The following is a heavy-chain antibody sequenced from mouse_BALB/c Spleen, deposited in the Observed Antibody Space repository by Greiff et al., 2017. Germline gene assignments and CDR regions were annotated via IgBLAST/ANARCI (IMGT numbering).Heavy chain of an antibody. CDR3: ARHGDYSYYLDY. Sequence: EVQLVESGGGLVQPGGSLKLSCAASGFTFSSYTMSWVRQTPEKRLEWVAYISNGGGSTYYPDTVKGRFTISRDNATNTLYLQMSSLKSEDAAMYYCARHGDYSYYLDYWGQGTTLTVSS. J-gene: IGHJ2*01. CDR2: ISNGGGST. CDR1: GFTFSSYT. V-gene: IGHV5-12-2*01. D-gene: IGHD2-13*01.